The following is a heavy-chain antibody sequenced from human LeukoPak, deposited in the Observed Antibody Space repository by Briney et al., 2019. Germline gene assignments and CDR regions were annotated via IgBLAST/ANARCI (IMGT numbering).Heavy chain of an antibody. J-gene: IGHJ4*02. CDR2: IHGSSDTT. Sequence: GGSLRLSCAASAFTFSSYAMSWVRQAPGKGLEWVSTIHGSSDTTYYADSVKGRFTISRDNSKNTLFLQMNSLRAEDTAVYYCARISGSRAWDFDYWGQGTQVTVSS. D-gene: IGHD1-26*01. CDR3: ARISGSRAWDFDY. CDR1: AFTFSSYA. V-gene: IGHV3-23*01.